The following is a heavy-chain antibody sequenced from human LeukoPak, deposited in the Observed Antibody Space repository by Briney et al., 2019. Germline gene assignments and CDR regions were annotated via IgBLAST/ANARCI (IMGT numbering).Heavy chain of an antibody. D-gene: IGHD3-10*01. CDR2: IYTSGST. Sequence: SETLSLTCTVSGGSISSGSYYWSWIRQPVGKGLEWIGRIYTSGSTNYNPSLKSRVTISVDTSKNQFSLKLSSVTAADTAVYYSARVGTMVRGGAFDIWGQGTMVTVSS. CDR1: GGSISSGSYY. V-gene: IGHV4-61*02. J-gene: IGHJ3*02. CDR3: ARVGTMVRGGAFDI.